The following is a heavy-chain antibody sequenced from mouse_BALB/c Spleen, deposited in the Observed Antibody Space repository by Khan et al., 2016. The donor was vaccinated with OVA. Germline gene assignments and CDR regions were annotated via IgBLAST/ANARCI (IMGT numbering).Heavy chain of an antibody. J-gene: IGHJ3*01. CDR1: GFTFSNYA. Sequence: EVQLQESGGGLVKPGGSLKVSCAASGFTFSNYAMSWVRQTPEKRLEWVASISTGDTTYYPDSVKGRFTISRDNARNILYLQMSSLRSDDTAMYYCARDYWFVSWGQGTLVTVSA. CDR2: ISTGDTT. CDR3: ARDYWFVS. V-gene: IGHV5-6-5*01.